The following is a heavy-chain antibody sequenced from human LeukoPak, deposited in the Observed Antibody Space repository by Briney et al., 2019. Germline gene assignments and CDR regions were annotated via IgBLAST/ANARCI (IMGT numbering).Heavy chain of an antibody. CDR1: GFTFSSYG. CDR3: AKASHDY. CDR2: ISYDGSNK. V-gene: IGHV3-30*18. J-gene: IGHJ4*02. Sequence: GGSLGLSCAASGFTFSSYGMHWVRQAPGKGLEWVAVISYDGSNKYYADSVKGRFTISRDNSKNTLYLQMNSLRAEDTAVYYCAKASHDYWGQGTLVTVSS.